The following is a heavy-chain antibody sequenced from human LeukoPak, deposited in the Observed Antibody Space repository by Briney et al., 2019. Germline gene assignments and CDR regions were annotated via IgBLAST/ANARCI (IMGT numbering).Heavy chain of an antibody. CDR3: ARVVATIRSKWFDP. Sequence: PSETLSLTCAVYGGSFSGYYWSWIRQPPGKGLDRNGEINHSGGTNYNPSLKSRVTISVDTSKNQFSLKLSSVTAADTAVYYCARVVATIRSKWFDPWGQGTLVTVSS. D-gene: IGHD5-12*01. J-gene: IGHJ5*02. CDR2: INHSGGT. V-gene: IGHV4-34*01. CDR1: GGSFSGYY.